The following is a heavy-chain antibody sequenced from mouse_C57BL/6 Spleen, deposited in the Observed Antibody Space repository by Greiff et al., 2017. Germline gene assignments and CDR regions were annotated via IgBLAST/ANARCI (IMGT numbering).Heavy chain of an antibody. CDR1: GYTFTSYW. CDR2: IDPSDSYT. CDR3: ARSEDSYYYGSSSYFDV. D-gene: IGHD1-1*01. V-gene: IGHV1-69*01. J-gene: IGHJ1*03. Sequence: QVQLQQPGAELVMPGASVKLSCKASGYTFTSYWMHWVKQRPGQGLEWIGEIDPSDSYTNYNQKFKGKSTLTVDKSSSTAYMRLSSLTSEDSAVYYCARSEDSYYYGSSSYFDVWGTGTTVTVSS.